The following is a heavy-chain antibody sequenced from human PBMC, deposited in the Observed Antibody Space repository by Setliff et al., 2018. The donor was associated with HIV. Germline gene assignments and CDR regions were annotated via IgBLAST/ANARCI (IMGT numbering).Heavy chain of an antibody. CDR1: GFTFSTYW. CDR3: ARDDLHYYASGGYSHY. CDR2: IKADGSEK. V-gene: IGHV3-7*01. D-gene: IGHD3-22*01. J-gene: IGHJ4*02. Sequence: GGSLRLSCVASGFTFSTYWMGWIRQVPGKGLEWVANIKADGSEKYYMNSVKGRFTISRDNAENSLYLQMNSLRADDTAVYFCARDDLHYYASGGYSHYWGQGTLVTVSS.